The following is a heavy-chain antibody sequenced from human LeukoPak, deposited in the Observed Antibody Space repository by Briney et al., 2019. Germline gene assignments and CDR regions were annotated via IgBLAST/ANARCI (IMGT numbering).Heavy chain of an antibody. J-gene: IGHJ5*02. Sequence: SETLSLTWTVSAASISNYDCRSIRQAPGKGLEWIGYIYNSVTTRYNPSLKSRVTMSVDTSNNQFSLKLTSVTAADPAVYYCARGLPHCSTTDCPGSLFDPWGQGTLVTVSP. CDR2: IYNSVTT. CDR1: AASISNYD. CDR3: ARGLPHCSTTDCPGSLFDP. V-gene: IGHV4-59*01. D-gene: IGHD1-26*01.